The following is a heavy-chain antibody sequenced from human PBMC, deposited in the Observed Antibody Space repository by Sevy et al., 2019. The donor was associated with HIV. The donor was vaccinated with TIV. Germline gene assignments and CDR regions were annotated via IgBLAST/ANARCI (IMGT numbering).Heavy chain of an antibody. J-gene: IGHJ4*02. D-gene: IGHD3-3*01. CDR1: GFTVSSNY. CDR2: IYSGGST. V-gene: IGHV3-53*01. CDR3: ARDRWVGYYDFWSGQLDV. Sequence: GGSLRLSCAASGFTVSSNYMSWVRQAPGKGLEWVSVIYSGGSTYYADSVKGRFTISRDNSKNTLYLQMNSLRAEDTAVYYCARDRWVGYYDFWSGQLDVWGQGTLVTVSS.